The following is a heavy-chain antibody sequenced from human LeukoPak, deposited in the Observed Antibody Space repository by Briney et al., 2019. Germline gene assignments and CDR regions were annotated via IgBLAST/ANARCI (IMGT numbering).Heavy chain of an antibody. J-gene: IGHJ4*02. Sequence: GASVKVSCKASGYTFTDYYIHWVRQAPGQGLEWMGWINPNSGGTNYAQNFQGRVTMTRDTSISTAYMELSRLRCDDTAIYYCARNLAVAGSDYWGQGTPVTVSS. CDR1: GYTFTDYY. CDR2: INPNSGGT. V-gene: IGHV1-2*02. CDR3: ARNLAVAGSDY. D-gene: IGHD6-19*01.